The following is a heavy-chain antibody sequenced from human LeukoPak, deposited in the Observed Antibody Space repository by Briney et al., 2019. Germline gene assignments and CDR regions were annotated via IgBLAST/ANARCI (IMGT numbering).Heavy chain of an antibody. J-gene: IGHJ5*02. Sequence: ASVKVSCTASGYTFTSYYMHWVRQAPGQGLEWMGIINPSGGSTSYAQKFQGRVTMTRDTSTSTVYMELSSLRSEDTAVYYCARDLRFLEPARAFDPWGQGTLVTVSS. V-gene: IGHV1-46*01. D-gene: IGHD3-3*01. CDR3: ARDLRFLEPARAFDP. CDR1: GYTFTSYY. CDR2: INPSGGST.